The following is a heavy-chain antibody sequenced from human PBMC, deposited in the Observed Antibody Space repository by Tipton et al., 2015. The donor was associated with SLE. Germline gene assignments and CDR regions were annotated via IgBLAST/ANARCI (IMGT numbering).Heavy chain of an antibody. J-gene: IGHJ4*02. Sequence: SLRLSCSASGLILSTYAMYWVRQAPGQGLEWVAHISGSGVGKFYVDSVKGRFTVSRDNSKNTLYLQMNSLRINDTGVYYCVKVSGDCYDSGRPDYWGQGTLVTVPP. CDR2: ISGSGVGK. CDR1: GLILSTYA. V-gene: IGHV3-23*01. D-gene: IGHD3-10*01. CDR3: VKVSGDCYDSGRPDY.